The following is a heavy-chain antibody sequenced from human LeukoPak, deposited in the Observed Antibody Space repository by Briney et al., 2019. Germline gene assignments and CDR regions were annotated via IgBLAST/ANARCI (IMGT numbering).Heavy chain of an antibody. J-gene: IGHJ6*02. CDR2: ISAYNGKT. CDR3: ARVPGIAAALRGYYGMDV. CDR1: GYTFTSYG. V-gene: IGHV1-18*01. D-gene: IGHD6-13*01. Sequence: GASVKVSCKASGYTFTSYGISWVRQAPGQGLEWVGWISAYNGKTNYAQKLQGRVTMTTDTSTSTAYMELRSLRSDDTAVYYCARVPGIAAALRGYYGMDVWGQGTTVTVSS.